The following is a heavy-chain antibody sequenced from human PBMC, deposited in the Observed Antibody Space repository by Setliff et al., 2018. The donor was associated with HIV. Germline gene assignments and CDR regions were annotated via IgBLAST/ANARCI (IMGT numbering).Heavy chain of an antibody. D-gene: IGHD1-26*01. CDR3: AREGIVGAAAFDY. V-gene: IGHV4-34*01. CDR1: GGYLSEYY. J-gene: IGHJ4*02. CDR2: VNRRGNS. Sequence: SETLSLTCAVYGGYLSEYYWSWIRQAPGKGLEWIGEVNRRGNSNYNPALKSRITVSVDTSKKQFSLKLKSVSAADTGIYYCAREGIVGAAAFDYWGQGTQVTVSS.